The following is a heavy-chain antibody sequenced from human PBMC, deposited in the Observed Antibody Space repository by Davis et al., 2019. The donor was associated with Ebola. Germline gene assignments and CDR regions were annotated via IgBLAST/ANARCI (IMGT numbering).Heavy chain of an antibody. CDR1: GGSISSGDYY. V-gene: IGHV4-30-4*01. D-gene: IGHD6-19*01. CDR3: ARGRGYSSGWLIVVNWFDP. Sequence: SETLSLTCTVSGGSISSGDYYWSWIRQPPGKGLEWIGYIYYSGSTYYNPSLKSRFTISVDTSQNQFSLKLSSVTAADTAVYYCARGRGYSSGWLIVVNWFDPWGQGTLVTVSS. CDR2: IYYSGST. J-gene: IGHJ5*02.